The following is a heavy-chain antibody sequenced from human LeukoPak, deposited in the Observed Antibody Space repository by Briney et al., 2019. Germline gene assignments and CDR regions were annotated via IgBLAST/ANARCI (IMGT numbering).Heavy chain of an antibody. D-gene: IGHD6-19*01. Sequence: GGSLRLSCAASGFIFSTYWMAWVRQAPGKGLEWVSYISSSGSTIYYADSVKGRFTISRDNAKNSLYLQMNSLRAEDTAVYYCARDGGSAWFFRYWGQGTLVTVSS. V-gene: IGHV3-48*04. CDR3: ARDGGSAWFFRY. CDR2: ISSSGSTI. CDR1: GFIFSTYW. J-gene: IGHJ4*02.